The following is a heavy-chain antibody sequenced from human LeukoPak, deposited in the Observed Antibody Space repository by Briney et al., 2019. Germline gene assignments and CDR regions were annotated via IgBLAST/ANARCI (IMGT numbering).Heavy chain of an antibody. CDR1: GDSVSRSDSY. D-gene: IGHD3-22*01. Sequence: PSETLSLTCSVSGDSVSRSDSYWDWIRQPPGKGLEWIGTIYYSGRTYYSPSLKSRVTMSVDPSNNQFSLTLRPVTAADTALYYCARRRYYDGSGYLEWGQGTLLSVSS. V-gene: IGHV4-39*01. J-gene: IGHJ1*01. CDR3: ARRRYYDGSGYLE. CDR2: IYYSGRT.